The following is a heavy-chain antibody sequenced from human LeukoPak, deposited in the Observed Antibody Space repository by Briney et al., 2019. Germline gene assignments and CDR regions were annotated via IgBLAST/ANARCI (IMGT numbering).Heavy chain of an antibody. V-gene: IGHV4-34*01. CDR1: GGSFSGHY. Sequence: SETQSLTCAVYGGSFSGHYWSWSRQPPGKGLEWIGEINHSGSTNYNPSLKSRVTISVDTSKNQFSLKLSSVTAADTAVYYCARVWGYPNDAFDIWGQGTMVSVSS. CDR2: INHSGST. CDR3: ARVWGYPNDAFDI. D-gene: IGHD3-16*01. J-gene: IGHJ3*02.